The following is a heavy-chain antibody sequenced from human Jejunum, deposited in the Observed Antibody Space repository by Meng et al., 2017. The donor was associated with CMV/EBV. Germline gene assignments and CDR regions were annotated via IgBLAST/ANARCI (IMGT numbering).Heavy chain of an antibody. CDR1: GASISDSSYD. Sequence: RLQLEASGPGLCKPAETLSLTCTMSGASISDSSYDWGWIRQSPGKGLEWIGSVYYSGSTYYNPSLESRVTISVDTSKNQFSLKLTSVTAADTATYYCARDPTPDGSDYWGRGTLVTVSS. J-gene: IGHJ4*02. V-gene: IGHV4-39*06. CDR3: ARDPTPDGSDY. D-gene: IGHD3-10*01. CDR2: VYYSGST.